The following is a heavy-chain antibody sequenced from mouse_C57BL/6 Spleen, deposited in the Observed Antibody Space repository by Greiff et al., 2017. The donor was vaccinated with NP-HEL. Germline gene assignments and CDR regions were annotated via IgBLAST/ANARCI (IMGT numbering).Heavy chain of an antibody. J-gene: IGHJ4*01. CDR1: GYTFTSYW. D-gene: IGHD1-1*01. CDR2: IDPNSGGT. CDR3: ASYYYGSSYPYYYAMDY. Sequence: VQRVESGAELVKPGASVKLSCKASGYTFTSYWMHWVKQRPGRGLEWIGRIDPNSGGTKYNEKFKSKATLTVDKPSSTAYMQLSSLTSEDSAVYYCASYYYGSSYPYYYAMDYWGQGTSVTVSS. V-gene: IGHV1-72*01.